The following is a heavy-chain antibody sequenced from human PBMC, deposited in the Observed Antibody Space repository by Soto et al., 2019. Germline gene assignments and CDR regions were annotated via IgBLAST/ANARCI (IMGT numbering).Heavy chain of an antibody. J-gene: IGHJ4*02. CDR2: ISGSGGST. CDR1: GFTFSSYA. Sequence: PGGSLRLSCAASGFTFSSYAMSWVRQAPGKGPEWVSAISGSGGSTYYADSVKGRFTISRDNSKNTLYLQMNSLRAEDTAVYYCAKDRSYYDFWSGYPFDYWGQGTLVTVS. V-gene: IGHV3-23*01. D-gene: IGHD3-3*01. CDR3: AKDRSYYDFWSGYPFDY.